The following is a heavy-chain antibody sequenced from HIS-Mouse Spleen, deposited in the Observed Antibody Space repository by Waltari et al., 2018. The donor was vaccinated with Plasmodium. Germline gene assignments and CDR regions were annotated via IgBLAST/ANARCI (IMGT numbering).Heavy chain of an antibody. CDR3: ARLVVVASKDSY. Sequence: QVQLQQWGAGLLKPSETLSLTCAVYGGSFSGFYWSWIRQPPGKGREWIGEINHSGSTNYTPYLKSRVTIAVDTSKNQFSLKRSSVTAADTAVYYCARLVVVASKDSYWGQGTLVTVSS. D-gene: IGHD2-15*01. V-gene: IGHV4-34*01. J-gene: IGHJ4*02. CDR2: INHSGST. CDR1: GGSFSGFY.